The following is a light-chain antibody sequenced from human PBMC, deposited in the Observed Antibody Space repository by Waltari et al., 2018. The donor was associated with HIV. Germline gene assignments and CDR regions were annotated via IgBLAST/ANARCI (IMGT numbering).Light chain of an antibody. CDR3: MQFTRFPLT. CDR2: RVS. J-gene: IGKJ4*01. CDR1: QGVVHSDGTAY. Sequence: DVFLTQTPLSLPVTLGQPASISCRSRQGVVHSDGTAYVNWFHQRPGQPPRLLVHRVSYRVPGVPYRFSGSGAGTHFTLNISRVEAEDVGVYFCMQFTRFPLTFGGGTKV. V-gene: IGKV2-24*01.